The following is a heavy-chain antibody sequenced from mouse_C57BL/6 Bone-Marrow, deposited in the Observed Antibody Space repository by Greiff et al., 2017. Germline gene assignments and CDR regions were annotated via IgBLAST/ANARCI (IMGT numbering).Heavy chain of an antibody. CDR1: GYAFSSSW. CDR2: IYPGDGDT. CDR3: ARSYGNRFAY. V-gene: IGHV1-82*01. D-gene: IGHD2-1*01. J-gene: IGHJ3*01. Sequence: LKQSGASVKISCKASGYAFSSSWMNWVKQRPGKGLEWIGRIYPGDGDTNYNGKFKGKATLTADKSSSTAYMQLSSLTSEDSAVYFCARSYGNRFAYWGQGTLVTVSA.